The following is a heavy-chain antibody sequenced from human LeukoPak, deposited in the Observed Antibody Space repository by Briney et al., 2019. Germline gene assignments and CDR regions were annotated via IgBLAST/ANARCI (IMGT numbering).Heavy chain of an antibody. CDR3: ARGEMAYYDFWSGSHWFGP. D-gene: IGHD3-3*01. Sequence: SQTLSLTCTVSGVSISSGGYYWSWIRQHPGKGLEWIGYIYYSGSTYYNPSLKSRVTISVDTSKNQFSLKLSSVTAADTAVYYCARGEMAYYDFWSGSHWFGPWGQGTLVTVSS. CDR1: GVSISSGGYY. J-gene: IGHJ5*02. CDR2: IYYSGST. V-gene: IGHV4-31*03.